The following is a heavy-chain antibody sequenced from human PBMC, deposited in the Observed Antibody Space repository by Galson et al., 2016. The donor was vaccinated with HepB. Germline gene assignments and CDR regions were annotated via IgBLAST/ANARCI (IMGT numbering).Heavy chain of an antibody. CDR1: GFTFSSYW. CDR3: AGGPGWTEDY. D-gene: IGHD2-15*01. CDR2: INKDGSEI. V-gene: IGHV3-7*03. Sequence: SLRLSCAASGFTFSSYWMNWVRQAPGKGLQWVANINKDGSEINYVASLKGRFTISSDNAKNSLYLQRNSLRADDTAVYYCAGGPGWTEDYWGQGTLVTVSS. J-gene: IGHJ4*02.